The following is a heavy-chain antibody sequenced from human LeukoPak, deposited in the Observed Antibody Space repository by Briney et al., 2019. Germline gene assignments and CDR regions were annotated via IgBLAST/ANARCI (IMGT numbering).Heavy chain of an antibody. CDR3: ARDEPMAAGINYYYYGMDV. CDR1: GFSFSTYS. D-gene: IGHD6-13*01. J-gene: IGHJ6*02. CDR2: ISSSSSTI. V-gene: IGHV3-48*01. Sequence: GGSLRLSCAAPGFSFSTYSMNWVRQAPGKGLEWVSYISSSSSTIHYADSVKGRFTISRDNAKNSLYLQMNSLRAEDTAVYYCARDEPMAAGINYYYYGMDVWGQGTTVTVSS.